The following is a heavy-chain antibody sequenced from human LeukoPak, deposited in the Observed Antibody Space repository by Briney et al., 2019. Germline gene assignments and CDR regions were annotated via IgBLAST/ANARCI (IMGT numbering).Heavy chain of an antibody. CDR3: ARVMTTVVTPWYFDL. D-gene: IGHD4-23*01. Sequence: ASVTVSCKASGGTFSSYAISWVRQAPGQGLEWMGRIIPILGIANYAQKFQGRVTITADKSTSTAYMELSSLRSEDTAVYYCARVMTTVVTPWYFDLWGRGTLVTVSS. CDR1: GGTFSSYA. J-gene: IGHJ2*01. V-gene: IGHV1-69*04. CDR2: IIPILGIA.